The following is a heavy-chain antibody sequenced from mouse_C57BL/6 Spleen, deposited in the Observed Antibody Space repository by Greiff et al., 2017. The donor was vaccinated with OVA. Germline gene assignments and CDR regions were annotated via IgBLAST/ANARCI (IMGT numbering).Heavy chain of an antibody. J-gene: IGHJ4*01. Sequence: QVQLQQSGPELVKPGASVKISCKASGYAFSSSWMNWVKQRPGQGLEWIGRIYPGDGDTNYNGKFKGKATLTADKSSSTAYMQLSSLTSEDSAVDFCARVYYGCSYGYAMDYWGQGTSVTVSS. D-gene: IGHD1-1*01. CDR3: ARVYYGCSYGYAMDY. V-gene: IGHV1-82*01. CDR1: GYAFSSSW. CDR2: IYPGDGDT.